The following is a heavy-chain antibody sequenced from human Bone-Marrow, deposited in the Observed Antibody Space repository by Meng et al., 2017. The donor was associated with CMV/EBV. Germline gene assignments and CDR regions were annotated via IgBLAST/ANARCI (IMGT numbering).Heavy chain of an antibody. CDR3: ARDQGDAMDV. Sequence: CLVSVGSISYGGSYWSWIRQHPGKGLEWIGYIYYSGTTYSNPSLKSRITISLDKSKNQFFLNLSSVTAADTAVYYCARDQGDAMDVWGQGTMVTVSS. CDR2: IYYSGTT. J-gene: IGHJ6*02. CDR1: VGSISYGGSY. V-gene: IGHV4-31*03.